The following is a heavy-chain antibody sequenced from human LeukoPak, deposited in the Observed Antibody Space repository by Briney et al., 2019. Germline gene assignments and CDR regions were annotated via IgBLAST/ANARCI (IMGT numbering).Heavy chain of an antibody. Sequence: GASVKVSCKASGYTFTSYGISWVRQAPGQGLGGMGWISADNGNTNYAQKLQGRVTMTTDTSTSTAYMELRSLRSDDTAVYYCARDFFALLDYYDSSGYYPGSMDVWGKGTTVTVSS. CDR1: GYTFTSYG. CDR2: ISADNGNT. D-gene: IGHD3-22*01. J-gene: IGHJ6*03. CDR3: ARDFFALLDYYDSSGYYPGSMDV. V-gene: IGHV1-18*01.